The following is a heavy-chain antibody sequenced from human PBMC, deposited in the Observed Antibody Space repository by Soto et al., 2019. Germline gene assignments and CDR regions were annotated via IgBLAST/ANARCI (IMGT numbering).Heavy chain of an antibody. CDR2: FDPEDGET. CDR3: ATALATMIVVDPTWGFDY. Sequence: GASVKVSCKVSGYTLTELSVHWVRQAPGKGLEWMGGFDPEDGETIYAQKFQGRVTMTEDTSTDTAYMELSSLRSEDTAVYYCATALATMIVVDPTWGFDYWGQGARVTVAS. D-gene: IGHD3-22*01. J-gene: IGHJ4*02. CDR1: GYTLTELS. V-gene: IGHV1-24*01.